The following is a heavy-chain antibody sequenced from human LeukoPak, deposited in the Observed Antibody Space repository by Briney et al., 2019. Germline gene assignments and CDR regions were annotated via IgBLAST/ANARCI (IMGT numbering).Heavy chain of an antibody. J-gene: IGHJ6*02. CDR2: VSTIDGII. Sequence: GGALRLSCVVSGFTFSEYFMSGVRQPPGKALECVSYVSTIDGIIYYPDSVKHRFTISRHNAKSSLFLQMNNLRAEDTAVYYCAKASWGMDVWGQGSSVIVS. CDR3: AKASWGMDV. V-gene: IGHV3-11*01. CDR1: GFTFSEYF.